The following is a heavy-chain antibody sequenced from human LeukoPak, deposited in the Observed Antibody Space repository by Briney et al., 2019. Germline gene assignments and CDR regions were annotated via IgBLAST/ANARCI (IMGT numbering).Heavy chain of an antibody. V-gene: IGHV4-34*01. Sequence: SSETLSLTCAVYGGSFSGYYWSWIRQPPGKGLEWIGEINHSGSTNYNPSLKSRVTISVDTSKNQFSLKLSSVTAADTAVYYCARRGRITIFGVVSPAIPSFDPWGQGTLVTVSS. D-gene: IGHD3-3*01. CDR1: GGSFSGYY. CDR2: INHSGST. J-gene: IGHJ5*02. CDR3: ARRGRITIFGVVSPAIPSFDP.